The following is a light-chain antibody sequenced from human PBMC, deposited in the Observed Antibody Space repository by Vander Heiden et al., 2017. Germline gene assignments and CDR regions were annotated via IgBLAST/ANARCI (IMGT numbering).Light chain of an antibody. CDR3: QTWDSSTMV. Sequence: SYELTKPRSVSVSPGQTATIVCSGDKLGDKYVCWYQQKPGQSPLLVIYKDNNRPSGIPERFSGSNAGNTATLTISGTQAMDEADYYCQTWDSSTMVFGGGTRLTVL. V-gene: IGLV3-1*01. CDR1: KLGDKY. J-gene: IGLJ2*01. CDR2: KDN.